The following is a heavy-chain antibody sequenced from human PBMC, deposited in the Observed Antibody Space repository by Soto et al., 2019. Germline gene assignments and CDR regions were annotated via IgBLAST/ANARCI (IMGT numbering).Heavy chain of an antibody. J-gene: IGHJ5*02. Sequence: QLQLQESGPGLVKPSETLSLTCTVSGGSISSSSYYWGWIRQPPGKGLEWIGSIYYSGSTYYNPSLKSPVTITLDTSKNPSSLTLSSVTAADTAVYYCARHRPLVVAASLSLGCFDPWGQGTLVTVSS. D-gene: IGHD2-15*01. CDR1: GGSISSSSYY. CDR2: IYYSGST. V-gene: IGHV4-39*01. CDR3: ARHRPLVVAASLSLGCFDP.